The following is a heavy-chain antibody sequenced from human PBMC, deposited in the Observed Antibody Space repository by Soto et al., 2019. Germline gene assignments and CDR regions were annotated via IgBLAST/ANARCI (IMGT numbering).Heavy chain of an antibody. V-gene: IGHV3-74*01. D-gene: IGHD3-10*01. J-gene: IGHJ4*02. CDR1: GFVFSMYW. Sequence: EVQLVESGGGLVQPGGPLRLSCAASGFVFSMYWMHWVRQAPGKGLEWVSRISDDGSTIHYADSVKGRFSISRDNAQNILFLEMTALRDYDTAVYYCVRGPRPSSVGTGAFWGQGSPVTVSS. CDR2: ISDDGSTI. CDR3: VRGPRPSSVGTGAF.